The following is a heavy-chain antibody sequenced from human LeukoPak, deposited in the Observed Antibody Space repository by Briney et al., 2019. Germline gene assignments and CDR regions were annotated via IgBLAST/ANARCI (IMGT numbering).Heavy chain of an antibody. J-gene: IGHJ4*02. CDR1: GHTFVSYG. CDR2: ISGYNGKI. V-gene: IGHV1-18*01. CDR3: ARAGYSYGYLGYFDY. D-gene: IGHD5-18*01. Sequence: GASVKVSCKASGHTFVSYGISWVRQAPGQGLEWMGWISGYNGKINYAQKFQGRVTMTTDTSTSTAYLELRSLRSDDTAVYYCARAGYSYGYLGYFDYWGQGTLVTVSS.